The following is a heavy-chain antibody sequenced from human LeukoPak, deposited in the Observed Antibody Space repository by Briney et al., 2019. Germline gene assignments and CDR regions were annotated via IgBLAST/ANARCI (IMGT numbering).Heavy chain of an antibody. Sequence: GGSLRLSCAASGFTFSDYYMSWIRQAPGKGLEWVSYISSSSSYTNYADSVKGRFTISRDNAKNSLYLQMNSLRAEGTAVYYCARVGQGILTGYASDYWGKGTLVTVSS. CDR1: GFTFSDYY. CDR3: ARVGQGILTGYASDY. J-gene: IGHJ4*02. CDR2: ISSSSSYT. V-gene: IGHV3-11*06. D-gene: IGHD3-9*01.